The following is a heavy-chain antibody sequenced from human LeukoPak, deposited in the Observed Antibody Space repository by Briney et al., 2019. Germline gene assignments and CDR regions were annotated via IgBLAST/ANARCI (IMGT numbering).Heavy chain of an antibody. J-gene: IGHJ3*02. Sequence: GGSLRLSCAASGFTFSSYAMHWVRQAPGKGLEWVAVISYDGSNKYYADSVKGRFTISRGNSKNTLYLQMNSLRAEDTAVYYCARVKNKGVEGAFDIWGQGTMVTVSS. CDR1: GFTFSSYA. CDR2: ISYDGSNK. V-gene: IGHV3-30-3*01. CDR3: ARVKNKGVEGAFDI.